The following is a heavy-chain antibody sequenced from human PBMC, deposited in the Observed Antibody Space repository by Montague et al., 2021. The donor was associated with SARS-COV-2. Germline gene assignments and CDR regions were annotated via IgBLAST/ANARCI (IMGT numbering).Heavy chain of an antibody. V-gene: IGHV4-39*01. CDR3: ARQPTRGITIFGVVTDYGMDV. Sequence: SETLSLTCTVSGGSISSSSYYWGWIRQPPGKGLEWIGYIYYSGSTYYNPSLKSRVTILVETSKNQFSLKLSSVTAADTAVYYCARQPTRGITIFGVVTDYGMDVWGQGTTVTVSS. CDR2: IYYSGST. CDR1: GGSISSSSYY. D-gene: IGHD3-3*01. J-gene: IGHJ6*02.